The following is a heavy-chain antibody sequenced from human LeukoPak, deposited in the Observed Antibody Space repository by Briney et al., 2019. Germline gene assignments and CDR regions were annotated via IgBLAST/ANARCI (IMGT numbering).Heavy chain of an antibody. CDR2: IKQNGSEK. CDR3: ARVEASGYDYGAFDY. CDR1: GFTFSRYW. J-gene: IGHJ4*02. D-gene: IGHD5-12*01. Sequence: GGSLRLSFAASGFTFSRYWMSWVRQAPGRGLDGVANIKQNGSEKYYVDSVKGRFTISRDNAKTSLYLQMNSLRAEDTAVYYCARVEASGYDYGAFDYWGQGTLVTVSS. V-gene: IGHV3-7*01.